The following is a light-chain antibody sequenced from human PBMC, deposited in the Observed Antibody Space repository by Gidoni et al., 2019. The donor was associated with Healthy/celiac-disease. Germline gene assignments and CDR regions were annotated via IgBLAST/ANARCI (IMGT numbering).Light chain of an antibody. CDR2: AAS. V-gene: IGKV1-39*01. CDR3: QQSYSTPLCS. J-gene: IGKJ2*04. Sequence: DIQMTQTPSSLSASVGDRVTITCRASQSISSYLNWYQQKPGKSPKLLIYAASSLQSGVPSRFSGSGSSTDFTLTISSLQPEDFATYYCQQSYSTPLCSFXQXTKLEIK. CDR1: QSISSY.